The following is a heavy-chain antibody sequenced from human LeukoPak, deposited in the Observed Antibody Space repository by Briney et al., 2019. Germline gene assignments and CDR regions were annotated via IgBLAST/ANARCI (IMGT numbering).Heavy chain of an antibody. CDR2: VYYSGTT. Sequence: SETLSLTCTVSGGPISSSNDYWGWVRQPPGKGPEWIGSVYYSGTTYYSPSLKSRVTISVDTSKNQFSLKLTSVTAAETAVYYCARSGAAEGPTQNWFDPWSQGTLVTVSS. CDR3: ARSGAAEGPTQNWFDP. CDR1: GGPISSSNDY. D-gene: IGHD6-13*01. J-gene: IGHJ5*02. V-gene: IGHV4-39*01.